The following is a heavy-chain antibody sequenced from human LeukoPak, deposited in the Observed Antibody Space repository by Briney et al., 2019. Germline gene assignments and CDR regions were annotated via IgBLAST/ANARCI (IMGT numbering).Heavy chain of an antibody. CDR2: IYYSGST. D-gene: IGHD6-13*01. CDR1: GGSLNSFY. J-gene: IGHJ4*02. CDR3: ARDHTYSTSYYFDS. V-gene: IGHV4-59*01. Sequence: SETLSLTCTVSGGSLNSFYWSWIRQSPGKGLEWVGNIYYSGSTNYNPSLKSRVAISVDTSKNQFSLKLTSMTAADTAVYYCARDHTYSTSYYFDSWGQRAPLTVSP.